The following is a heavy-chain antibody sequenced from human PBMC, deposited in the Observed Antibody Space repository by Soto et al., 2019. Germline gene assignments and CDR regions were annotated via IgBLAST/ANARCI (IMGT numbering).Heavy chain of an antibody. CDR3: ARGPHDAFDI. Sequence: SVKLSCKASGGPFSSYGISWVRQAPGQGLEWMGGIIPIFGTANYAQKFQGRVTITADESTSTAYMELSSLRSEDTAVYYCARGPHDAFDIWGQGTMVTVSS. CDR1: GGPFSSYG. CDR2: IIPIFGTA. V-gene: IGHV1-69*13. J-gene: IGHJ3*02.